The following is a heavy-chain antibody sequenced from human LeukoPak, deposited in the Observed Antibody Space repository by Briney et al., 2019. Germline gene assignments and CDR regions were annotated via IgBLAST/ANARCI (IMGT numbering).Heavy chain of an antibody. D-gene: IGHD2-2*01. CDR3: ARDRGCTTSSCYRTGLRWFDP. V-gene: IGHV1-69*13. CDR2: IIPIFGTA. CDR1: GYTFTSYG. Sequence: GASVKVSCKASGYTFTSYGISWVRQAPGQGLEWMGGIIPIFGTANYAQKFQGRVTITADESTSTAYMELSSLRSEDTAVYYCARDRGCTTSSCYRTGLRWFDPWGQGTLVIVSS. J-gene: IGHJ5*02.